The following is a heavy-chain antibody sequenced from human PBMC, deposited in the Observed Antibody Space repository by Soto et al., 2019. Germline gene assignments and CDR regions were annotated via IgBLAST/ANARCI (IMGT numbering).Heavy chain of an antibody. CDR2: IYTDGVT. D-gene: IGHD3-16*01. Sequence: EVELVETGGGLIQPGGSLRLXXXXXXXTXSSNSMSXVRQAPGKGLEWVSLIYTDGVTYYGDSVKGRFTISRDTSKNTLSLQMTSLRADDTAVYYCARDNSMLGAPFHYWGQGPLVTVSS. J-gene: IGHJ4*02. CDR3: ARDNSMLGAPFHY. V-gene: IGHV3-53*02. CDR1: XXTXSSNS.